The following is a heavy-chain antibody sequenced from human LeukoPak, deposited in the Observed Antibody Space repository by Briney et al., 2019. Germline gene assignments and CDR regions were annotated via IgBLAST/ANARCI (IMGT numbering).Heavy chain of an antibody. CDR2: IYYSGST. D-gene: IGHD3-9*01. Sequence: SETLSLTCTVSGGSISSYYWSWIRQPPGKGLEWIGYIYYSGSTNYNPSLKSRVTISVDTSKNQFSLKLGSVTAADTAVYYCARGDYDILTGHNWFDPWGQGTLVTVSS. CDR3: ARGDYDILTGHNWFDP. J-gene: IGHJ5*02. CDR1: GGSISSYY. V-gene: IGHV4-59*01.